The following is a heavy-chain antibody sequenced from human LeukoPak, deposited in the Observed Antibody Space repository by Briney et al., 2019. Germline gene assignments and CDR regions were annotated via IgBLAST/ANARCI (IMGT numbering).Heavy chain of an antibody. D-gene: IGHD6-13*01. CDR2: FSVYIGNT. Sequence: GASVTVSCKPSGYTFTSYGISWVGQSPGQGLGWLGGFSVYIGNTNYAQKLQCRVTITTNTSSSTAYKELRSLRSDDTAVYYCARDSSSWYFNWLTPWGQGTLVTVSS. V-gene: IGHV1-18*04. CDR3: ARDSSSWYFNWLTP. J-gene: IGHJ5*02. CDR1: GYTFTSYG.